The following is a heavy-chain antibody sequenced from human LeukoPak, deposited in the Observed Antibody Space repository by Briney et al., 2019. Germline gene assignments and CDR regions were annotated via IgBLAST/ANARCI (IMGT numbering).Heavy chain of an antibody. CDR3: ARGYCSGGGCYTAEYLPH. J-gene: IGHJ1*01. D-gene: IGHD2-15*01. CDR1: GYTFTNFE. CDR2: MRPNSGET. Sequence: ASVKVSCKASGYTFTNFEINWVRQVAGQGLECMGWMRPNSGETVNVQKFQGRVTMTRDISTSTAYMELTGLRSNDTAVYFCARGYCSGGGCYTAEYLPHWGQGTLVTVSS. V-gene: IGHV1-8*02.